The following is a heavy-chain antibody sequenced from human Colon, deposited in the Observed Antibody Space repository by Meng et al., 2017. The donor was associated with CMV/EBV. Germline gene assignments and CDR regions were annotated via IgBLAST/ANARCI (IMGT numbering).Heavy chain of an antibody. CDR1: GFTFSSYA. Sequence: GESLKISCTASGFTFSSYAIHWVRQAPGKGLEWVALISYDGSNKDYADSVKGRFTVSRDNPKNTLYLQMNSLRAEDTAVYFCARLGAASGRYWFDPWGQGTLVTVSS. CDR2: ISYDGSNK. CDR3: ARLGAASGRYWFDP. D-gene: IGHD6-13*01. J-gene: IGHJ5*02. V-gene: IGHV3-30*04.